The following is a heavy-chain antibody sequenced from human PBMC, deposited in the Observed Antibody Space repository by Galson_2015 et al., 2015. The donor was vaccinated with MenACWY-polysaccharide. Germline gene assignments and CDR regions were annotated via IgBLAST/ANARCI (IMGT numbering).Heavy chain of an antibody. CDR2: IYVGGSR. CDR1: GFTVSANY. Sequence: SLRLSCAASGFTVSANYMSWVRQAPGRGLEWVSIIYVGGSRHYADSVKGRFTISEDNSENTLYLQMNSHRAEDTAVYYCARGASQVGGLASWSFDIWGPGTMVTVSS. V-gene: IGHV3-53*01. CDR3: ARGASQVGGLASWSFDI. J-gene: IGHJ3*02. D-gene: IGHD1-26*01.